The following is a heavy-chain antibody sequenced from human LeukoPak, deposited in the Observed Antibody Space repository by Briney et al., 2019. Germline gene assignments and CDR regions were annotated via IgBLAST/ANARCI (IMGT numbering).Heavy chain of an antibody. V-gene: IGHV1-69*13. CDR3: ARVGGISNYPYYYYGMDV. J-gene: IGHJ6*02. Sequence: SVTVSCKASGGTFSSYAISWVRQAPGQGLEWMGGIIPIFGTANCAQKFQGRVTITADESTSTAYMELSSLRSEDTAVYYCARVGGISNYPYYYYGMDVWGQGTTVTVSS. CDR2: IIPIFGTA. CDR1: GGTFSSYA. D-gene: IGHD4-11*01.